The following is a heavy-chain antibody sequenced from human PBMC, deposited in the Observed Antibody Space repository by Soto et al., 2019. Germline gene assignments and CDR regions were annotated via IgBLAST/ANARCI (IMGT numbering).Heavy chain of an antibody. Sequence: GGSLRLSCAASGFAFSDYYMSWIRQAPGKGLEWVSYISSSGSTIYYADSVKGRFTISRDNAKNSLYLQMNSLRAEDTAVYYCARDYYRDYGELYGPISDPIGPWDIWGQGTMVTLSS. CDR2: ISSSGSTI. J-gene: IGHJ3*02. CDR1: GFAFSDYY. V-gene: IGHV3-11*01. D-gene: IGHD4-17*01. CDR3: ARDYYRDYGELYGPISDPIGPWDI.